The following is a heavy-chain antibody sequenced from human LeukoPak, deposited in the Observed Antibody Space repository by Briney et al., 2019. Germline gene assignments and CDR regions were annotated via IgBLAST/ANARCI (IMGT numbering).Heavy chain of an antibody. CDR3: VKALTDDAFDI. CDR2: ISRNGDTT. Sequence: GGSLRLSCSASGLTFSTFPMHGVPQAPGKGLEYFSAISRNGDTTYYAAYVKGRFTISRDNSKNTLYLQMSSLSPEDTAVYYCVKALTDDAFDIWGQGTMVTVSS. V-gene: IGHV3-64D*06. J-gene: IGHJ3*02. CDR1: GLTFSTFP.